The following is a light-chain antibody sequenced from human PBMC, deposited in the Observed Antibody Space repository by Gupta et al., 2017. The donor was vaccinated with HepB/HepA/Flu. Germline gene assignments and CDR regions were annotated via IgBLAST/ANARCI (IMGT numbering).Light chain of an antibody. Sequence: DFQMTHPPSSLSASAGDRVTITCRASQGIKDPLGWYQQKPGKAPKGLIFAASSLKRGVSSRFSGSGSGTEFSLTISSLQPEDFATYYCLQYDNYPRTFGQGTKLEIK. J-gene: IGKJ2*02. CDR3: LQYDNYPRT. CDR1: QGIKDP. CDR2: AAS. V-gene: IGKV1-17*01.